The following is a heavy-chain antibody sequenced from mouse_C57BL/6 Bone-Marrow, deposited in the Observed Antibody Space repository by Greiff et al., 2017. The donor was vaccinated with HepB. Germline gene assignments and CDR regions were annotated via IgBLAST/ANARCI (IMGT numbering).Heavy chain of an antibody. Sequence: QVQLKQSGPELVKPGASVKISCKASGYAFSSSWMNWVKQRPGKGLEWIGRIYPGDGDTNYNGKFKGKATLTADKSSSTAYMQLSSLTSEDSAVYFCASSYYYGSSRFAYWGQGTLVTVSA. CDR2: IYPGDGDT. V-gene: IGHV1-82*01. D-gene: IGHD1-1*01. CDR1: GYAFSSSW. J-gene: IGHJ3*01. CDR3: ASSYYYGSSRFAY.